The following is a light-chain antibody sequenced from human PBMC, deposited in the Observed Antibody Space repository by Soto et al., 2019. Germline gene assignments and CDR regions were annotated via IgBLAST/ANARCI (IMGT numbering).Light chain of an antibody. CDR3: QQDHTHSRT. CDR1: QSISSW. J-gene: IGKJ1*01. Sequence: DIQLTQSPSTLSASVGDRVTITCRASQSISSWLAWYQQKPGKDPKLLIYKASTLQSGVPSRVSGSGSGAESNLTIISLLPEDFATYHCQQDHTHSRTCGQGTNVEIK. V-gene: IGKV1-5*03. CDR2: KAS.